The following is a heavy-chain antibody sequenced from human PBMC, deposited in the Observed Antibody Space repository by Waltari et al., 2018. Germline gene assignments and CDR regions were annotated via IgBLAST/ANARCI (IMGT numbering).Heavy chain of an antibody. Sequence: QVQLVESGGGVVQPGRSLRLSCAASEFTFSSYAMHLVSQAPGKGLELVSIISYNERNIYYVDSVKGRFTISRDNSKKMLYLQMNNLRPEDTAVYYCARDYCDRTNCHGMDVWGQGTTVTVSS. D-gene: IGHD3-22*01. CDR2: ISYNERNI. CDR3: ARDYCDRTNCHGMDV. V-gene: IGHV3-30*04. CDR1: EFTFSSYA. J-gene: IGHJ6*02.